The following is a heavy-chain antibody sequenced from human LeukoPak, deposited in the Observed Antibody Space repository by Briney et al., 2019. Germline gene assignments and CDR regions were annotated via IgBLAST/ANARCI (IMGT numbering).Heavy chain of an antibody. D-gene: IGHD5-24*01. CDR2: INPNSGGT. CDR1: GYTFTGYY. V-gene: IGHV1-2*02. Sequence: ASVKVSCKASGYTFTGYYVHWVRQAPGQGLEWMGWINPNSGGTNYAQKFQGRVTMTRDTFISTTYMELSRLRSDDTAVYYCASLGEMATIQGGIAFDIWGQGTMVTVSS. J-gene: IGHJ3*02. CDR3: ASLGEMATIQGGIAFDI.